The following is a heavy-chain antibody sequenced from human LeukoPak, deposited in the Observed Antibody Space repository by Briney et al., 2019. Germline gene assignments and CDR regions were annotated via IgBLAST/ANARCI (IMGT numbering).Heavy chain of an antibody. V-gene: IGHV4-4*07. J-gene: IGHJ4*02. CDR1: GGSISSYY. D-gene: IGHD3-22*01. CDR3: AREEDYYDSSGYPSHFDY. CDR2: IYTSGST. Sequence: SETLSLTCTVSGGSISSYYWSWIRQPAGKGLEWIGRIYTSGSTNYNPSLKSRVTMSVDTSKNQFSLKLSSVTAADTAVYYCAREEDYYDSSGYPSHFDYWGQGTLVTVSS.